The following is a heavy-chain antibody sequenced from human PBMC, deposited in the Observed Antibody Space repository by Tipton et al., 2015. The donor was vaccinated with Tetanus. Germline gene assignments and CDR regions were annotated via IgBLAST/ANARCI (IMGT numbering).Heavy chain of an antibody. J-gene: IGHJ1*01. CDR1: GGSISTYH. D-gene: IGHD3-10*01. CDR3: ARTCCYLSSVT. CDR2: IDYFGTT. V-gene: IGHV4-59*01. Sequence: LRLSCTVSGGSISTYHWNWIRQFPGKGLEWIGYIDYFGTTKYDPSLKSRVAMSVDTSKNQLSLKLSSVTSADTAVYYCARTCCYLSSVTWGQGALVTVSS.